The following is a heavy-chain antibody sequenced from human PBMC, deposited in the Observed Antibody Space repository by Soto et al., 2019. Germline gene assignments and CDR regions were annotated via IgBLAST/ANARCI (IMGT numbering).Heavy chain of an antibody. CDR2: IYSGGST. J-gene: IGHJ4*02. V-gene: IGHV3-53*01. D-gene: IGHD5-12*01. CDR3: HGYGY. CDR1: GFSVTANY. Sequence: EVQVVESGGGLIQPGGSLRLSCEVSGFSVTANYMNWVRQAPGKGLEWGSVIYSGGSTYYIDSVKGRFSIARDISKNTLYLQMNGLSAEDTAVYYCHGYGYWGQGTLVTVSS.